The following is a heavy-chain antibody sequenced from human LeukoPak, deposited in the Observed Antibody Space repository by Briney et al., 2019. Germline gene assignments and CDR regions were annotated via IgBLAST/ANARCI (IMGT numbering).Heavy chain of an antibody. V-gene: IGHV4-30-2*01. CDR1: GGSISSGGYS. CDR3: ARRTREGVDP. Sequence: SETLSLTCAVSGGSISSGGYSWSWIRQPPGKGLEWIGYIYHSGSTYYNPSLKSRVTITVDRSKNQFSLKLSSVTAADTAVYYCARRTREGVDPWGQGTLVTVSS. CDR2: IYHSGST. D-gene: IGHD1-1*01. J-gene: IGHJ5*02.